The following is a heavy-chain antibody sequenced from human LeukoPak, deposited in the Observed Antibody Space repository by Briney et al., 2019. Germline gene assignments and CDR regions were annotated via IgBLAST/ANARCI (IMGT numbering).Heavy chain of an antibody. J-gene: IGHJ4*02. D-gene: IGHD3-10*02. V-gene: IGHV4-34*01. CDR1: GGSFSGYY. CDR2: IYHSGST. CDR3: ASLPSTMSHDY. Sequence: SETLSLTCAVYGGSFSGYYWSWIRQPPGKGLEWIGEIYHSGSTNYNPSLKSRVTISVDKSKNQFSLKLSSVTAADTAVYYCASLPSTMSHDYWGQGTLVTVSS.